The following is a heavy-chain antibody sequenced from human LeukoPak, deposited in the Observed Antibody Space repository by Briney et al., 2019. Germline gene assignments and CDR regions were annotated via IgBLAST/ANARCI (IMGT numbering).Heavy chain of an antibody. CDR3: ARGSRGVVVAVPYWYFDL. CDR2: INHSGST. J-gene: IGHJ2*01. D-gene: IGHD2-15*01. CDR1: GGSFSGYY. V-gene: IGHV4-34*01. Sequence: PETLSLTCAVYGGSFSGYYWSWIRQPPGKGLEWIGEINHSGSTNYNPSLKSRVTISVDTSKDQFSLKLSSVTAADTAVYYCARGSRGVVVAVPYWYFDLWGRGTLVTVSS.